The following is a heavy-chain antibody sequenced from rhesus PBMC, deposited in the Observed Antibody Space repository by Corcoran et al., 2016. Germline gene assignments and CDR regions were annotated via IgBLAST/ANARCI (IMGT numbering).Heavy chain of an antibody. CDR2: IAGSGGRT. Sequence: QLQLQESGPGLVKPSETLSLTCAVSGGSISSNYWSWIRQPPGKGLEWIGRIAGSGGRTDHNPHLKSRVHISTDPSKNQFSLKLSSVTAADTAVYYCARSGDYGNYVRYFEFWGQGALVTVSS. D-gene: IGHD4-35*01. J-gene: IGHJ1*01. CDR1: GGSISSNY. CDR3: ARSGDYGNYVRYFEF. V-gene: IGHV4-173*01.